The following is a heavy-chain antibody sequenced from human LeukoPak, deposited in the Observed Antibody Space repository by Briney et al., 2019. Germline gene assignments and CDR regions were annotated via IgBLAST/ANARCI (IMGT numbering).Heavy chain of an antibody. CDR1: GFTFDDYA. J-gene: IGHJ6*02. D-gene: IGHD4-17*01. CDR2: ISWNSGSI. CDR3: AKLPMTTVTTDGMDV. Sequence: GGSLRLSCAASGFTFDDYAMHWVRQAPGKGLEWGSGISWNSGSIGYADSVKGRFTISRDNAKNSLYLQMNSLRAEDTALYYCAKLPMTTVTTDGMDVWGQGTTVTVSS. V-gene: IGHV3-9*01.